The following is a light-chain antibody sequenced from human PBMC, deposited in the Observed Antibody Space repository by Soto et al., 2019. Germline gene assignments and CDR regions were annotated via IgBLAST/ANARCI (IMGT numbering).Light chain of an antibody. CDR1: QSISSY. Sequence: DIQMTQSPSSLSASVGDRVTITCRASQSISSYLNWYQQKPGKAPKLLIYAASSLQSGVPSRFSGSASGTDFTLTSSSLQPEDFATYYCQQSYSTPPTFGQGTKLEIK. V-gene: IGKV1-39*01. CDR2: AAS. CDR3: QQSYSTPPT. J-gene: IGKJ2*01.